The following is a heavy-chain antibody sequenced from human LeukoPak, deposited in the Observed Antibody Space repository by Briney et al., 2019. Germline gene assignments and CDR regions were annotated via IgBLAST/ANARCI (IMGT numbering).Heavy chain of an antibody. D-gene: IGHD3-22*01. J-gene: IGHJ4*02. Sequence: GGSLRLSCAASGFTFSTYWMSWVRQAPGKGLEWVADIKEDGSEKYYGDSVKGRFTISRDNAKNSLYLQMNSLRAEDTAVYYCARDSSGYQWGQGTLVTVSS. V-gene: IGHV3-7*01. CDR2: IKEDGSEK. CDR1: GFTFSTYW. CDR3: ARDSSGYQ.